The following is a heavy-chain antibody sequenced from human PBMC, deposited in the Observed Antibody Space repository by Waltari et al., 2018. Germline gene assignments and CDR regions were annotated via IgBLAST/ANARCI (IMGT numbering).Heavy chain of an antibody. CDR2: VNEDGNKK. J-gene: IGHJ4*02. CDR3: GTYRDMDT. V-gene: IGHV3-7*01. D-gene: IGHD2-15*01. CDR1: GVLFRNLW. Sequence: EVHLVESGGGLVQPGGSLRLSCTASGVLFRNLWMTWVRQAPGKGLEWVANVNEDGNKKNYVDSVKGRFTISRDNSKNSLYLQMNNMRVEDTAVYYCGTYRDMDTWGQGTLVTVSS.